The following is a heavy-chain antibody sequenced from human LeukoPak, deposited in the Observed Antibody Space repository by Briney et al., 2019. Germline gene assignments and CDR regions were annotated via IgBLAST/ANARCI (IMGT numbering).Heavy chain of an antibody. J-gene: IGHJ4*02. Sequence: SETLSLTCTVSGGSISSGSYYWSWIRQPAGKGLEWIGRIYTSGSTNYNPSLKSRVTISVDTSKNQFSLKLSSVTAADTAVYYCASDIDYWGQGTLVTVSS. V-gene: IGHV4-61*02. CDR1: GGSISSGSYY. CDR3: ASDIDY. CDR2: IYTSGST.